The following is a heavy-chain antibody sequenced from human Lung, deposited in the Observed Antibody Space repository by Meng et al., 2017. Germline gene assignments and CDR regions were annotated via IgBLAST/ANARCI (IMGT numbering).Heavy chain of an antibody. J-gene: IGHJ4*02. CDR1: GFTFSSYW. D-gene: IGHD3-10*01. Sequence: QLVGSGGGLFQPGWSLRSSCAASGFTFSSYWMHWVRQAPGKGLVWVSALSGGGFTTYYADSVKGRFAISRHNSKNTLYLQMNSLRAEDTALYYCAKYSYGLGDYLDYWGQGALVTVSS. V-gene: IGHV3-23*04. CDR3: AKYSYGLGDYLDY. CDR2: LSGGGFTT.